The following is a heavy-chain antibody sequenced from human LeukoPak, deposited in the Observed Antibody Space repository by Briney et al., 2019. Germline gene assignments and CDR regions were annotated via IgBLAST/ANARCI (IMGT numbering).Heavy chain of an antibody. J-gene: IGHJ4*02. CDR3: ARLFGSGNYYNGDY. V-gene: IGHV4-39*07. CDR1: GGSISSSSYY. Sequence: SETLSLTCTVSGGSISSSSYYWGWIRQPPEKGLEWIGSIYYSGSTYYNPSLKSRVTISVDTSKNQFSLKLSSVTAADTAVYYCARLFGSGNYYNGDYWGQGTLVTVSS. CDR2: IYYSGST. D-gene: IGHD3-10*01.